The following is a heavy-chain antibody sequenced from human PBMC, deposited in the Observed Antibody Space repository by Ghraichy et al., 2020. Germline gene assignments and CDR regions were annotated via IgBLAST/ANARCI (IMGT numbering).Heavy chain of an antibody. CDR1: RFSLRTYT. Sequence: LSLTCAASRFSLRTYTVNWVRQAPGKGLEWVSSMSNAGDYIAYADSVRGRFTVSRDSARNSLYLQMNSLRVEDTAIYYCARDVSASGPLRYNHYGMDVWGQGTTVTVSS. CDR3: ARDVSASGPLRYNHYGMDV. V-gene: IGHV3-21*04. CDR2: MSNAGDYI. J-gene: IGHJ6*02. D-gene: IGHD3-9*01.